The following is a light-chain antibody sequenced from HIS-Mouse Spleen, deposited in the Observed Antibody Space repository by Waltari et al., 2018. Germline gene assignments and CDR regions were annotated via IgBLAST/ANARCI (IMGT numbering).Light chain of an antibody. J-gene: IGLJ2*01. Sequence: QAVLTQPSSLSASPGASASLTCTLRSGINVGTYRIYWYQQKPGSPPQYLLRYKSDSDKQQGSGVPSRFSGSKDASANAGILLISGLQSEDEADYYCCSYAGSSTLVFGGGTKLTVL. CDR3: CSYAGSSTLV. V-gene: IGLV5-45*03. CDR1: SGINVGTYR. CDR2: YKSDSDK.